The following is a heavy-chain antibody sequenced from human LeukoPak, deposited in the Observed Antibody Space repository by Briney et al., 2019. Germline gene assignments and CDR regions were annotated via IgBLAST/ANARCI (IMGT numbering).Heavy chain of an antibody. CDR2: ISYDEDKE. Sequence: GRSLRLSCAPSGFTLSAYSMHWVRQTPGKGLEWLAVISYDEDKEYYADSVRGRFTISRDNFANTLYLQLNSLTTEDTALYYCARDPFGGKIFDFWGQGTLVTVSS. J-gene: IGHJ4*02. D-gene: IGHD3-16*01. CDR1: GFTLSAYS. CDR3: ARDPFGGKIFDF. V-gene: IGHV3-30*04.